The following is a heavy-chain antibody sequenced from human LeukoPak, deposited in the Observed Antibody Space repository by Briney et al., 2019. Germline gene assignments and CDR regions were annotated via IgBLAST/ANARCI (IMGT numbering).Heavy chain of an antibody. CDR1: GFTFSSYG. J-gene: IGHJ4*02. CDR3: ARETRDSGYARRPRALDY. Sequence: GGSLRLSCAASGFTFSSYGMNWVRQAPGKGLEWVSYISSSSSTIYYADSVKGRFTISRDNAKNSLYLQMNSLRAEDTAVYYCARETRDSGYARRPRALDYWGQGTLVTVSS. CDR2: ISSSSSTI. D-gene: IGHD5-12*01. V-gene: IGHV3-48*04.